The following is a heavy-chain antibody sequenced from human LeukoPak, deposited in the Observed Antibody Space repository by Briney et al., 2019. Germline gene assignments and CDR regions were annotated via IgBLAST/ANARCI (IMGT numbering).Heavy chain of an antibody. Sequence: GGSLRLSCAASGFTFDDYAMHWARQVPGKGLEWVSSITWNGGSRGYVDSVKGRFTISRDNAKNSLYLQMNSLRAEDTAVYYCARDKFGGTDYWGQGTLVTVSS. V-gene: IGHV3-9*01. CDR3: ARDKFGGTDY. CDR1: GFTFDDYA. J-gene: IGHJ4*02. CDR2: ITWNGGSR. D-gene: IGHD3-16*01.